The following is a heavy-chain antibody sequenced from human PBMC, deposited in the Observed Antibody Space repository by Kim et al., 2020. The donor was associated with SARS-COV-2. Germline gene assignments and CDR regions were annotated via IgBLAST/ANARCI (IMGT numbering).Heavy chain of an antibody. D-gene: IGHD1-26*01. CDR3: ARHLSGTFYYGMDV. J-gene: IGHJ6*02. V-gene: IGHV3-21*06. Sequence: DSVKGRFTISRNNAKNSLYLQMNSLRPEDTAVYYCARHLSGTFYYGMDVWGQGTTVTVSS.